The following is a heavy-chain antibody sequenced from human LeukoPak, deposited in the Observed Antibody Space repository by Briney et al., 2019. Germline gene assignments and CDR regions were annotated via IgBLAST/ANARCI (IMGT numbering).Heavy chain of an antibody. CDR2: INHSGST. CDR1: GGSFSGYY. V-gene: IGHV4-34*01. CDR3: ARGLGSGSNMSDP. Sequence: TSETLSLTCAVYGGSFSGYYWSWIRQPPGKGLEWIGEINHSGSTNYNPSLKSRVTISVDTSKNQFSLKLSSVTAADTAVYYCARGLGSGSNMSDPWGQGTLVTVSS. D-gene: IGHD6-19*01. J-gene: IGHJ5*02.